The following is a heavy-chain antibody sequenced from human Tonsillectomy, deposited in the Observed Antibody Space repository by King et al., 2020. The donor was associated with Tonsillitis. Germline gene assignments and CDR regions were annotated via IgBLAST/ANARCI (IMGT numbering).Heavy chain of an antibody. J-gene: IGHJ4*02. CDR3: ARERYNWNYDLFEY. CDR1: GGSISSGGYY. CDR2: IYYTGST. D-gene: IGHD1-7*01. Sequence: VQLQESGPGLVKPSQTLSLTCTVSGGSISSGGYYWSWIRQHPGKGLEWIGYIYYTGSTYYNPSLKSRVTISVDKSKNQFSLKLSSVTAGDTAVYYCARERYNWNYDLFEYWGQGTLVTVSS. V-gene: IGHV4-31*03.